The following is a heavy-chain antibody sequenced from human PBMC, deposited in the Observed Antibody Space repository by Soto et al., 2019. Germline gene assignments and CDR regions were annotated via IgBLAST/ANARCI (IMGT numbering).Heavy chain of an antibody. CDR3: ARDQRYYYDSSGYYAFDI. Sequence: GGSLRLSCAASGFTFSSYSMNWVRQAPGKGLEWVSSISSSSYIYYADSVKGRFTISRDNAKNSLYLQMNSLRAEDTAVYYCARDQRYYYDSSGYYAFDIWGQGTMVTVSS. CDR2: ISSSSYI. CDR1: GFTFSSYS. V-gene: IGHV3-21*01. D-gene: IGHD3-22*01. J-gene: IGHJ3*02.